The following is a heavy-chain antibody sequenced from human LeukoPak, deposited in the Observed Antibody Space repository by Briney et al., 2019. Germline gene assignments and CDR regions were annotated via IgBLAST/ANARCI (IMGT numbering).Heavy chain of an antibody. Sequence: SETLSLTCAVYGGSLSGYYWSWIRQPPGKGLEWIGEINHSGSTNYNPPLKSRVTISVDTSKNQFSLKLRSVTAADTAVYYCARGVKYYYYMDVWGKGTTVTVSS. D-gene: IGHD3-16*02. CDR1: GGSLSGYY. CDR3: ARGVKYYYYMDV. V-gene: IGHV4-34*01. J-gene: IGHJ6*03. CDR2: INHSGST.